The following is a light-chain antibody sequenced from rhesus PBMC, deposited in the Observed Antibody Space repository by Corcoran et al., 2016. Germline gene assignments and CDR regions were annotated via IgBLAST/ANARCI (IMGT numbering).Light chain of an antibody. CDR2: FAN. V-gene: IGKV1-32*02. Sequence: DIQMSQSPSSLSASVGDRVIITCRAGQGISSYLNWYQQKPGKAPKLLIDFANSLASVVPSRFSGSGSGTEFTLTISSLKPEDFATYYCQQGNSNPLTFGGGTKVELK. CDR3: QQGNSNPLT. J-gene: IGKJ4*01. CDR1: QGISSY.